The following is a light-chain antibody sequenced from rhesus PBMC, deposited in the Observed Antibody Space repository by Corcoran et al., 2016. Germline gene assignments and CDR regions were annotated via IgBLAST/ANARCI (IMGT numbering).Light chain of an antibody. CDR3: QQYSNGPRT. V-gene: IGKV3-42*03. J-gene: IGKJ1*01. CDR2: GAS. CDR1: QSVSSS. Sequence: EIVLTQSPATLSLSPGERATLSCRASQSVSSSLAWYQQKPEHSPRLLIDGASSMATGIPDRLSGSGSGTDFTLTSSSLEPEDFAVYYCQQYSNGPRTFGQGTKVEIK.